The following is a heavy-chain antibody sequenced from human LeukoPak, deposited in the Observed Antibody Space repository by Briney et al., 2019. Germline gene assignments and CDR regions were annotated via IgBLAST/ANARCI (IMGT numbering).Heavy chain of an antibody. CDR2: ITSSSSYI. CDR1: GFTFSTYG. V-gene: IGHV3-21*01. J-gene: IGHJ4*02. CDR3: ARGPFGSSFDY. D-gene: IGHD6-6*01. Sequence: GGSLRLSCAASGFTFSTYGMNWVRQAPGEGLEWVSSITSSSSYIYYADSVKGRFTISGDNAKNSLYLQMNSLRAEDTAVYYCARGPFGSSFDYWGQGTLVTVSP.